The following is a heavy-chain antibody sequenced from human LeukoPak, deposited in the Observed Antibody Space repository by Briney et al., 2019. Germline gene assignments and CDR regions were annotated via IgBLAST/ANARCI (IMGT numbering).Heavy chain of an antibody. CDR2: ISGSGGST. CDR1: GFTFSIYT. D-gene: IGHD2-15*01. CDR3: AKDLWGFVEVAAILDY. J-gene: IGHJ4*02. V-gene: IGHV3-23*01. Sequence: GGSLRLSCAASGFTFSIYTMSWVRQAPGKGLEWVSGISGSGGSTDYADSVKGRFTNSRDNSKNTLYLQMNSLRAEDTAVYYCAKDLWGFVEVAAILDYWGQGTLVTVSS.